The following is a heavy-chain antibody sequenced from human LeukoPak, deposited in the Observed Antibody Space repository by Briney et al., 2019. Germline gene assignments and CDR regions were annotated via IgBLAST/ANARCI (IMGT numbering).Heavy chain of an antibody. D-gene: IGHD3-10*01. CDR2: IYHSGST. CDR1: GCSISSGGYS. Sequence: SETLSFTCAVSGCSISSGGYSWSWIRQPPGKGLEWIGYIYHSGSTHYNPSLKSRVTISVDRSKNQFSLKLSSVTAADTAVYYCAREVRFGEGEWFDPWGQGTLVTVSS. CDR3: AREVRFGEGEWFDP. J-gene: IGHJ5*02. V-gene: IGHV4-30-2*01.